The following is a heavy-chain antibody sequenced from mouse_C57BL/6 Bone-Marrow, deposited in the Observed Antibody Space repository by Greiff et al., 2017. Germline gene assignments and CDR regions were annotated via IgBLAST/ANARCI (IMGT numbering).Heavy chain of an antibody. V-gene: IGHV1-82*01. CDR1: GYAFSSSW. CDR3: ARPYYYGSSYFAY. J-gene: IGHJ3*01. Sequence: VQLQESGPELVKPGASVQISCKASGYAFSSSWMNWVKQRPGKGLEWIGRIYPGDGDTNYNGKFKGKATLTADKSSSTAYMQLSSLTSEDSAVYFCARPYYYGSSYFAYWGQGTLVAVSA. CDR2: IYPGDGDT. D-gene: IGHD1-1*01.